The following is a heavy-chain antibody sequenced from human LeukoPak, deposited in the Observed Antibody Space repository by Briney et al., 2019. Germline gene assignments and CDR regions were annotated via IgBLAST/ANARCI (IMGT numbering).Heavy chain of an antibody. D-gene: IGHD2-21*01. CDR3: VKDRCDRATCPEV. J-gene: IGHJ4*02. CDR2: ISNNGDSA. CDR1: GFTFSTYA. V-gene: IGHV3-23*01. Sequence: GGSLRLSCAASGFTFSTYAMSWVRQAPGEGLEWVSGISNNGDSAYYADSVKGRFTISRDNPKNTLHLQMSSLRAEDTALYYCVKDRCDRATCPEVWGEGTLVTVSS.